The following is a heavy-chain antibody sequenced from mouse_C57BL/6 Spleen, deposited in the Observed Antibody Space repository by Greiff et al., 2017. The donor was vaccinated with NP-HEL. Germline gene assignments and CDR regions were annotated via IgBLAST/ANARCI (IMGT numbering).Heavy chain of an antibody. V-gene: IGHV1-85*01. CDR1: GYTFTSYD. CDR3: ARSDDYDVYYFDY. J-gene: IGHJ2*01. CDR2: IYPRDGST. Sequence: VQLQQSGPELVKPGASVKLSCKASGYTFTSYDINWVKQRPGQGLEWIGWIYPRDGSTKYNEKFKGKATLTVDTSSSTAYMELHSLTSEDSAVYFCARSDDYDVYYFDYWGQGTTLTVSS. D-gene: IGHD2-4*01.